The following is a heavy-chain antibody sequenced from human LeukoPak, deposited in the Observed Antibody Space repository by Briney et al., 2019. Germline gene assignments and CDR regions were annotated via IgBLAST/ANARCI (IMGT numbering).Heavy chain of an antibody. D-gene: IGHD1-1*01. CDR2: ISSSGSTI. CDR3: ATLIGTSYYYYYGMDV. J-gene: IGHJ6*02. V-gene: IGHV3-48*03. CDR1: GFTFSSYE. Sequence: GGSLRLSCAASGFTFSSYEMNWVRQAPGKGLEWVSYISSSGSTIYYADSVKGRFTISRDNAKNSLYPQMNSLRAEDTAVYYCATLIGTSYYYYYGMDVWGQGTTVTVSS.